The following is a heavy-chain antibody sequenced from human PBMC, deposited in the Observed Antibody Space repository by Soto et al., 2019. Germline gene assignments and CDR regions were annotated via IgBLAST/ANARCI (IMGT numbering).Heavy chain of an antibody. Sequence: QVQLVQSGAEVKKPGSSVKVSCKASGDTFYTYTFNWVRQAPGQGLEWMGRFVPMLDSANYAQTFQGRVTIAADKSTTTVYMELSSLSSEDTAVYHCARSYFGGDCYWDSLDYWGQGTLVAVSS. D-gene: IGHD2-21*02. CDR3: ARSYFGGDCYWDSLDY. J-gene: IGHJ4*02. CDR2: FVPMLDSA. CDR1: GDTFYTYT. V-gene: IGHV1-69*08.